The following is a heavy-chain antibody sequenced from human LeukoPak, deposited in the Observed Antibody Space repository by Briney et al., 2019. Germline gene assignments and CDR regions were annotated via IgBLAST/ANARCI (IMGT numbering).Heavy chain of an antibody. Sequence: PGGSLRLSCAASGFTFSSYSMNWVRQAPGKGLEWVSSISSSSSYIYYADSVKGRFTIPRDNAKNTLYLQMNSLRAEDTAVYYCARGRYCSSTSCYWIDYWGQGTLVTVSS. CDR2: ISSSSSYI. V-gene: IGHV3-21*01. CDR3: ARGRYCSSTSCYWIDY. J-gene: IGHJ4*02. D-gene: IGHD2-2*01. CDR1: GFTFSSYS.